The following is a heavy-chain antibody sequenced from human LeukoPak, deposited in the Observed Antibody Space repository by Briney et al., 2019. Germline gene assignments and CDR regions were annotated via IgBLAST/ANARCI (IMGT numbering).Heavy chain of an antibody. D-gene: IGHD3-22*01. V-gene: IGHV3-23*01. CDR1: GFTFRSYA. CDR2: ISGSGGST. J-gene: IGHJ3*02. CDR3: AKVRMITMIAYDAFDI. Sequence: GGSLRLSCAASGFTFRSYAMSWVRQAPGKGLEWVSAISGSGGSTYYADSVKGRFTISRDNSKNTLYLQMNSLRAEDTAVHYCAKVRMITMIAYDAFDIWGQGTMVTVSS.